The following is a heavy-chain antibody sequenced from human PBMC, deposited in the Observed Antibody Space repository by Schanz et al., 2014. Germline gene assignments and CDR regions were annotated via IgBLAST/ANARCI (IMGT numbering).Heavy chain of an antibody. D-gene: IGHD3-10*01. J-gene: IGHJ4*02. Sequence: DVHLLESGGGLVQPGGSLRLSCAASEFTFSTDAMSWVRQAPGKGLEWLSVISASGGDTYYADSVKGRFTMSRDNAKNSVFLQMNSLRAEDTAVYYCTADLWFGAVWGVWWGQGTLVTVSS. CDR1: EFTFSTDA. CDR2: ISASGGDT. V-gene: IGHV3-23*01. CDR3: TADLWFGAVWGVW.